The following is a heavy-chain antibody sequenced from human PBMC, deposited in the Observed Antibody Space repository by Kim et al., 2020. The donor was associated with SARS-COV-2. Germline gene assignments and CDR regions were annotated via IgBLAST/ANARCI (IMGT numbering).Heavy chain of an antibody. CDR1: GGSFSGYY. Sequence: SETLSLTCAVYGGSFSGYYWSWIRQPPGKGLEWIGEINHSGSTNYNPSLKSRVTISVDTSKNQFSLKLSSVTAADTAVYYCARVSPERFAFDIWGHGTMV. J-gene: IGHJ3*02. V-gene: IGHV4-34*01. CDR2: INHSGST. CDR3: ARVSPERFAFDI.